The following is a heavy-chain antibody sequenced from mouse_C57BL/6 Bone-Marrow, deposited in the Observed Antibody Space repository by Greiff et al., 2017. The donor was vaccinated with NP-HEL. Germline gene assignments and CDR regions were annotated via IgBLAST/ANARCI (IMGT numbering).Heavy chain of an antibody. CDR2: IHPNSGST. J-gene: IGHJ2*01. V-gene: IGHV1-64*01. D-gene: IGHD2-3*01. Sequence: VKQRPGQGLEWIGMIHPNSGSTNYNEKFKSKATLTVDKSSSTAYMQLSSLTSEDSAVYYCAREMGFFDYWGQGTTLTVSS. CDR3: AREMGFFDY.